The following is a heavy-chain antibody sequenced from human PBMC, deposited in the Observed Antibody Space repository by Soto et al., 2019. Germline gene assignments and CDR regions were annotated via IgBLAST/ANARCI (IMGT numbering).Heavy chain of an antibody. J-gene: IGHJ5*02. CDR3: ARGRTWQVRKCFDP. V-gene: IGHV4-39*01. CDR1: GLSVCHSGYY. CDR2: VSFSGSK. Sequence: SEALSVPCPVPGLSVCHSGYYWGWISQSPGKRLEWIGSVSFSGSKYYNPSLRSRVTFSVDTSKPLLSLNLRSVTAADTAVYYCARGRTWQVRKCFDPWGEGTLCTVS.